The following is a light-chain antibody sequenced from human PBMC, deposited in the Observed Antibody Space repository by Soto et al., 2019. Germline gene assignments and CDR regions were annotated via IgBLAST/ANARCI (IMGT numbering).Light chain of an antibody. CDR2: AES. CDR3: PQYNSYWT. V-gene: IGKV1-27*01. J-gene: IGKJ1*01. CDR1: QVISNY. Sequence: DIQMTQSPSSLSASVGDRFTITCLASQVISNYLAWYQQKPGKFPKLLIYAESTLQSGVPSRFSGSGSGTEFTLTISSLQPDDFATYYCPQYNSYWTVGQETKVDIK.